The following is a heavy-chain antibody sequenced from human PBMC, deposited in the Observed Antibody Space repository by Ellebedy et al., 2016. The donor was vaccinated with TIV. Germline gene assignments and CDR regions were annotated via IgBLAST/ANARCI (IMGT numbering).Heavy chain of an antibody. V-gene: IGHV1-69*13. J-gene: IGHJ4*02. D-gene: IGHD3-22*01. CDR2: IIAIFGTA. Sequence: SSVKVSCKASGGIFRRYAISWVRQAPGQGLDWMGGIIAIFGTANYAQKFQGRLTITADELGSTDYMELSSLRSEDTAVYYCARHSGYYWYYFDYWGQGTLVSVSS. CDR3: ARHSGYYWYYFDY. CDR1: GGIFRRYA.